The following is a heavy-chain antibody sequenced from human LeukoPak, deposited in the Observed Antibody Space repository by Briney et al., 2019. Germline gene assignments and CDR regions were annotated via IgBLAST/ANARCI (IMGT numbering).Heavy chain of an antibody. CDR3: ARGVVTAYAAFDS. D-gene: IGHD2-21*02. CDR1: GFIFSRYT. J-gene: IGHJ4*02. Sequence: PGGSLRLSCAASGFIFSRYTLHWVRQAPGKGLEWVSMISFDGGTKDYADSVKGRFTISRDNSKNTLDLQMTSLRTEDTAVYYCARGVVTAYAAFDSRGQGTLVTVSS. CDR2: ISFDGGTK. V-gene: IGHV3-30-3*01.